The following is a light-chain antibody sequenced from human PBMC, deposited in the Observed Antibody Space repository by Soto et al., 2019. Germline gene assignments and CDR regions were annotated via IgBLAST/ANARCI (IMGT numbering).Light chain of an antibody. CDR1: SSDVGGYNY. CDR3: QSYDSSLSGVV. Sequence: QSALTQPASVSGSPGQSITISCTGTSSDVGGYNYVSWYQQHPGKAPKLMIYEVSNRPSGVSNRFSGSKSDTSASLAITGLQAEDEADYYCQSYDSSLSGVVFGGGTKLTVL. CDR2: EVS. V-gene: IGLV2-14*01. J-gene: IGLJ2*01.